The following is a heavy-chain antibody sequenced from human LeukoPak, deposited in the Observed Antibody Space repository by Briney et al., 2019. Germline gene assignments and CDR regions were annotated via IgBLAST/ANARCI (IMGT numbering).Heavy chain of an antibody. CDR1: GYTFTDYY. D-gene: IGHD4-23*01. CDR3: ARQGYSGHSQGAADY. Sequence: ASVKVSCKASGYTFTDYYIHWVRQAPGQGLEWMGWISAYNGNTNYAQKFQGRVTMTTDTSTSTAHMELRSLRSDDTAVYYCARQGYSGHSQGAADYWGQGTLVTVSS. J-gene: IGHJ4*02. V-gene: IGHV1-18*04. CDR2: ISAYNGNT.